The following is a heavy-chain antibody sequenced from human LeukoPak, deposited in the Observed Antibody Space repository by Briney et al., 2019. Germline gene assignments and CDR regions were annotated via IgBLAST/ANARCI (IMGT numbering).Heavy chain of an antibody. J-gene: IGHJ4*02. CDR2: INGNGAST. D-gene: IGHD5-18*01. CDR3: AKDQGYSYYYLDY. Sequence: PGGSLRLSCAASGFTFDTHAMSWVRQAPGKGLEWVSGINGNGASTYYSDSVEGRFTISRDNSKNTLYLQMSTLRAEDTAVYYCAKDQGYSYYYLDYWGQGTLVTVSS. CDR1: GFTFDTHA. V-gene: IGHV3-23*01.